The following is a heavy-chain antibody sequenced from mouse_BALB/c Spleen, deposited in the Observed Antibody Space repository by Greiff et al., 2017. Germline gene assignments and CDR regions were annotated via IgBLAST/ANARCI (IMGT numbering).Heavy chain of an antibody. CDR3: TRGAGTEAMDY. V-gene: IGHV1-5*01. D-gene: IGHD4-1*01. J-gene: IGHJ4*01. CDR2: IYPGNSDT. CDR1: GYTFTSYW. Sequence: DVKLQESGTVLARPGASVKMSCKASGYTFTSYWMHWVKQRPGQGLEWIGAIYPGNSDTSYNQKFKGKAKLTAVTSTSTAYMELSSLTNEDSAVYYCTRGAGTEAMDYWGQGTSVTVSS.